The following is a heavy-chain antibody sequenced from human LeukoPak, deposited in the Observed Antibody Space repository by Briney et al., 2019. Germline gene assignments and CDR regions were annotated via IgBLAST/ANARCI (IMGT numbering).Heavy chain of an antibody. D-gene: IGHD7-27*01. CDR1: GYTFTDYY. J-gene: IGHJ4*02. CDR3: APLTGDLPFDA. CDR2: MNPNSGAT. V-gene: IGHV1-2*02. Sequence: ASVKVSRKASGYTFTDYYMHWVRQAPGPGLEWMGWMNPNSGATNYAQKFQGRVTMTRHTSISTAYMELSRLTSDDPALYYCAPLTGDLPFDAWGQGTLVTVSS.